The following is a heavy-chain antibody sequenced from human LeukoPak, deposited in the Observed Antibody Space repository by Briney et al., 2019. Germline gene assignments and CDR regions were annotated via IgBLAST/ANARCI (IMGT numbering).Heavy chain of an antibody. Sequence: KTGGTLTLTCAASAFTFSDYYMSWIPQAPGKGLEWVSYISSSGSTIYYADSVKGRFTISRDNAKNSLYLQMNSLRAEDTAVYYCARKSSPGIAVAGYYFDYWGQGTLVTVSS. CDR1: AFTFSDYY. CDR2: ISSSGSTI. V-gene: IGHV3-11*01. J-gene: IGHJ4*02. D-gene: IGHD6-19*01. CDR3: ARKSSPGIAVAGYYFDY.